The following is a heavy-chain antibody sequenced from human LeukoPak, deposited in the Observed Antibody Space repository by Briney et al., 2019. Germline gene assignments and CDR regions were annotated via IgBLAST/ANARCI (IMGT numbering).Heavy chain of an antibody. CDR1: GFTFSSYW. J-gene: IGHJ5*02. CDR3: ARAGRSYYGSGSYYNH. V-gene: IGHV3-7*01. Sequence: GGSLRLSCAASGFTFSSYWMSWVRQAPGKGLEWVANIKQDGSEKYYVDSVKGRFTISRDNAKNSRYLQMNSLRAEDTAVYYCARAGRSYYGSGSYYNHWGQGTLVTVSS. CDR2: IKQDGSEK. D-gene: IGHD3-10*01.